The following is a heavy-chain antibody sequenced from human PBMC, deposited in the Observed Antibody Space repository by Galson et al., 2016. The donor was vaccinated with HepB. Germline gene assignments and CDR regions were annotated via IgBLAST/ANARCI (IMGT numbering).Heavy chain of an antibody. V-gene: IGHV3-30-3*01. D-gene: IGHD6-13*01. CDR2: ISYDGGNN. J-gene: IGHJ3*01. CDR1: GFRFRDYA. Sequence: SLRLSCAASGFRFRDYALHWVRQAPGKGLEWVARISYDGGNNFYADSVKGRLTISRDNSKDTLYLQMNSLTTDDTALYYCARDKSLGYLSAFARWGQGTMVAVTS. CDR3: ARDKSLGYLSAFAR.